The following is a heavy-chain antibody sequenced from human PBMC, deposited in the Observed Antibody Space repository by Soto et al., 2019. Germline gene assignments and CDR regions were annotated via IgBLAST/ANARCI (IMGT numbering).Heavy chain of an antibody. CDR3: ARDQDVFPYPFDY. D-gene: IGHD2-15*01. J-gene: IGHJ4*02. Sequence: QVLVVQSGAEVKKPGSSVEVTCKVSGYTFASYGISWVRQAPGQGLQWMGWISGYNGDTRYAQQFQGRVTMTTDTCTNTAYLELSSLRSDDTAVYYCARDQDVFPYPFDYWGQGTLVTVSS. CDR1: GYTFASYG. V-gene: IGHV1-18*01. CDR2: ISGYNGDT.